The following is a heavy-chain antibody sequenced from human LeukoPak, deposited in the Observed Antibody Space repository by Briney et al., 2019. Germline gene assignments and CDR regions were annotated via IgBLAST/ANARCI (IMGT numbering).Heavy chain of an antibody. CDR2: IYSGGST. J-gene: IGHJ4*02. CDR3: ASNTDSGGTERQGDY. V-gene: IGHV3-53*01. D-gene: IGHD2-15*01. CDR1: GFTVSINY. Sequence: PGGSLRLSCAASGFTVSINYMSWVRQAPGKGLEWVSVIYSGGSTYYADSVKGRFTISRDNSTNTLYLQMNSLRAEDTAVYYCASNTDSGGTERQGDYWGQGTLVTVSS.